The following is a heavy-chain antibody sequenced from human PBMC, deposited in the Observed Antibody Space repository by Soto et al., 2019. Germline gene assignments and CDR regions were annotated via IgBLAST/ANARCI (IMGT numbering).Heavy chain of an antibody. V-gene: IGHV4-39*01. D-gene: IGHD5-12*01. CDR3: ARLGYSGYDLGWFDP. CDR2: IYYSGST. J-gene: IGHJ5*02. CDR1: GGSISSSSYY. Sequence: QLQLQESGPGLVNPSETLSLTCTVSGGSISSSSYYWGWIRQPPGKGLEWIGSIYYSGSTYYNPSLKSRVTISVDTSKNQFSLKLSSVTAADTAVYYCARLGYSGYDLGWFDPWGQGTLVTVSS.